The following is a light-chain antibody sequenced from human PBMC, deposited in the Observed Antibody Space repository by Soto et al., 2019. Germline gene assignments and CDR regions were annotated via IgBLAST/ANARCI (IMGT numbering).Light chain of an antibody. V-gene: IGKV3-20*01. J-gene: IGKJ3*01. CDR3: QQYGSSLI. CDR1: QSVSSSY. CDR2: GAS. Sequence: ELVLTQSPGTLSLSPGERATLFCRASQSVSSSYLAWYQQILGQAPRLLIYGASNRAPGIPDRFSGSGSGTDFTLTISRLEPEDFAMYFCQQYGSSLIFGPGTKVDIK.